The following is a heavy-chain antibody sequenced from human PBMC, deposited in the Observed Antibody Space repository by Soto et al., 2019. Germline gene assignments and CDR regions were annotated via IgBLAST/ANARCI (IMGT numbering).Heavy chain of an antibody. CDR3: AREYVDIVATHDY. D-gene: IGHD5-12*01. Sequence: QVQLVESGGGVVQPGRSLRLSCAASGLTFSSYAMHWVRQAPGKGLEWVAVISYDGSNKYYADSVKGRFTISRDNSKNTLYLQMNSLRAEDTAVYYCAREYVDIVATHDYWGQGTLVTVSS. CDR1: GLTFSSYA. CDR2: ISYDGSNK. J-gene: IGHJ4*02. V-gene: IGHV3-30-3*01.